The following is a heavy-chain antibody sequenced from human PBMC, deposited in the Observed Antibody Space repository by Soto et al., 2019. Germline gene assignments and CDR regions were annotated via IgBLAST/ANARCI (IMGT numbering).Heavy chain of an antibody. CDR1: GFTFSSYG. D-gene: IGHD4-17*01. CDR3: AKIVTEMTTTALKAFDI. CDR2: ISYDGSNK. Sequence: PGGSLRLSCAASGFTFSSYGMHWVRQAPGKGLEWVAVISYDGSNKYYADSVKGRFTISRDNSKNTLYLQMNSLRAEDTAVYYCAKIVTEMTTTALKAFDIWGQGTMVTVS. J-gene: IGHJ3*02. V-gene: IGHV3-30*18.